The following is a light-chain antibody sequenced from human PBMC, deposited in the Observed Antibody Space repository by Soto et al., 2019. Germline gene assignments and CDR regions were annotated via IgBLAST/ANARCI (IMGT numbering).Light chain of an antibody. J-gene: IGKJ1*01. V-gene: IGKV1-39*01. CDR2: GAS. Sequence: DIRLTQSPSSLSASVGDRVTISCRASQSISTYLMWYQQRPGKPPNLLIYGASNLQNGVPSRFSGSGSETQFTLPISGLQPEDSATYYCQQSSITPRSFGQGTKVEI. CDR1: QSISTY. CDR3: QQSSITPRS.